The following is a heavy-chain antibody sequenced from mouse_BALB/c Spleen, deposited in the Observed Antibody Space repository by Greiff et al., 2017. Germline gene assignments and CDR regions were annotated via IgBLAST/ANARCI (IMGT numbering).Heavy chain of an antibody. J-gene: IGHJ2*01. Sequence: EVHLVESGPGLVKPSQSLSLTCTVTGYSITSDYAWNWIRQFPGNKLEWMGYISYSGSTSYNPSLKSRISITRDTSKNQFFLQLNSVTTEDTATYYCARDGNRGDYWGQGTTLTVSS. D-gene: IGHD2-1*01. CDR1: GYSITSDYA. V-gene: IGHV3-2*02. CDR2: ISYSGST. CDR3: ARDGNRGDY.